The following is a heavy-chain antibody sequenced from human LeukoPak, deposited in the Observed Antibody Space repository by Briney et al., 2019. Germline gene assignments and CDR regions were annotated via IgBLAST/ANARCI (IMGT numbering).Heavy chain of an antibody. D-gene: IGHD3-22*01. CDR3: ARDGQTIVMDAFDI. V-gene: IGHV3-30-3*01. CDR2: ISYDGSNK. J-gene: IGHJ3*02. Sequence: GGSLRLSCAASGFTFSSYAMHWVRQAPGKGLEWVAVISYDGSNKYYADSVKGRFTISRDNYKNTLYLQMNSLRAEDTAVYYCARDGQTIVMDAFDIWGQGTMVTVSS. CDR1: GFTFSSYA.